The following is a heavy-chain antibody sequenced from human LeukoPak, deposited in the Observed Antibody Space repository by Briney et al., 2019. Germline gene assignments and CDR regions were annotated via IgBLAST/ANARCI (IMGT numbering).Heavy chain of an antibody. D-gene: IGHD2/OR15-2a*01. Sequence: SGTLSLTCAVSGGSISSSNWWSWVRQPPGKGLEWIGEIYHSGSTTYNPSLQSRVTISVDKSKNQFSLKLSSVTAADTAVYYCASLAYCSSSTCYQNDYWGQGTLVTVSS. CDR2: IYHSGST. V-gene: IGHV4-4*02. J-gene: IGHJ4*02. CDR1: GGSISSSNW. CDR3: ASLAYCSSSTCYQNDY.